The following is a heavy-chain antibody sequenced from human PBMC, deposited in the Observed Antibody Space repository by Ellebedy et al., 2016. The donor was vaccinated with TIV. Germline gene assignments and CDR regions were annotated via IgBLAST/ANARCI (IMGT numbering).Heavy chain of an antibody. Sequence: GESLKISCAASGLTFSSYSMNWVRQAPGKGLEWISYISSSSFTMYYADSVKGRFTISRDNAKDSLYLQMSNLRVEDTAVYYCARNYYGSGRSFDSWGQGALVTVSS. V-gene: IGHV3-48*04. CDR3: ARNYYGSGRSFDS. CDR1: GLTFSSYS. D-gene: IGHD3-10*01. J-gene: IGHJ4*02. CDR2: ISSSSFTM.